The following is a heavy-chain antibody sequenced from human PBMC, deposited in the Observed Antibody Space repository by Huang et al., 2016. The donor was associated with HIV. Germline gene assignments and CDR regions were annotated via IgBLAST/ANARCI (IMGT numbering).Heavy chain of an antibody. J-gene: IGHJ4*02. V-gene: IGHV3-64*07. CDR2: ISDDGGST. Sequence: EVQLVESGGGLVQPGGSLRLSCAASGFTCNSCAMHWVRQAPGKGLEYVSGISDDGGSTYYADSVKGRFTISRDNSKNTLFLQMGSLRREDMAVYYCARVFPGGLVDNWGQGTLVTVSS. D-gene: IGHD3-10*02. CDR1: GFTCNSCA. CDR3: ARVFPGGLVDN.